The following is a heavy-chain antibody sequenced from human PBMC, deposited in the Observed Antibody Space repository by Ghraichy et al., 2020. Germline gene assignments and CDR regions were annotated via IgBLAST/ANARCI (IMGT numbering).Heavy chain of an antibody. D-gene: IGHD5-18*01. CDR3: ARDDNYGYTFDY. Sequence: WGSLRLSCAASGFTFSRYSMNWVRQAPGKGLEWVSYISGFSSTIYYADSVKGRFTISRDNDLNSLYLQMNSLRDEDTAVYYCARDDNYGYTFDYWGQGALVTVSS. CDR2: ISGFSSTI. J-gene: IGHJ4*02. CDR1: GFTFSRYS. V-gene: IGHV3-48*02.